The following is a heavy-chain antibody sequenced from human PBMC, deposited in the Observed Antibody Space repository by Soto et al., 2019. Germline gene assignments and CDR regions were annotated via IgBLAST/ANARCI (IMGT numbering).Heavy chain of an antibody. D-gene: IGHD3-16*02. Sequence: EVQLLESGGGLFKPGGSLRLSCAASGFTFSNYIMNWVRQPPGQGLEWVASISGSSTYVYYADSLKGRIAISRDNAKNSLSIELNTLRVEDTAVYYCSRGGGYHYGSGTDAFDVWGQGTLVTVS. CDR3: SRGGGYHYGSGTDAFDV. J-gene: IGHJ3*01. CDR2: ISGSSTYV. CDR1: GFTFSNYI. V-gene: IGHV3-21*01.